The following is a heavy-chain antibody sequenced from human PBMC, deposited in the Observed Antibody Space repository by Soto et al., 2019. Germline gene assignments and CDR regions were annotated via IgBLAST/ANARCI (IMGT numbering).Heavy chain of an antibody. J-gene: IGHJ5*02. D-gene: IGHD3-10*01. CDR3: ASSSTMVRGVSWFDP. CDR2: INPSGGST. V-gene: IGHV1-46*01. CDR1: GYTFTSYY. Sequence: QVQLVQSGAEVKKPGASVKVSCKASGYTFTSYYMHWVRQAPGRGLEWMGIINPSGGSTSYAQKFQGRVTRSRETSTSTVYMELSSPRSEDTAVYYCASSSTMVRGVSWFDPWGQGTLVTVFS.